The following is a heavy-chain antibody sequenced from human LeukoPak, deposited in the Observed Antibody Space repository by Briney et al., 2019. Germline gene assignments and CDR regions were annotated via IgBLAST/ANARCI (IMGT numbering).Heavy chain of an antibody. Sequence: PSETLSLTCAVYGGSFSGYFWSWIRQPPGKGLEWIGEINRGGSTNYNPSLKSRVTISVDTSKNQFSLKLSSVTAADTAVYYCARHLWLGGNWFDPWGQGTLVTVSS. CDR3: ARHLWLGGNWFDP. V-gene: IGHV4-34*01. J-gene: IGHJ5*02. CDR1: GGSFSGYF. D-gene: IGHD5-24*01. CDR2: INRGGST.